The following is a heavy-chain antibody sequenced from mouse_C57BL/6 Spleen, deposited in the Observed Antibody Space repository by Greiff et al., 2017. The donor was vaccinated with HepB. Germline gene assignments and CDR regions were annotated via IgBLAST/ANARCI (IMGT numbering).Heavy chain of an antibody. V-gene: IGHV1-80*01. CDR1: GYAFSSYW. Sequence: QVQLQQSGAELVKPGASVKISCKASGYAFSSYWLNWVKQRPGKGLVWIGQIYPGDGDTNYNGKFKGKATLTADKYSSTAYMQLSSLTSEDSAVYFCERDGSTGLYAMDYWGQGTSVTVSS. D-gene: IGHD4-1*01. J-gene: IGHJ4*01. CDR3: ERDGSTGLYAMDY. CDR2: IYPGDGDT.